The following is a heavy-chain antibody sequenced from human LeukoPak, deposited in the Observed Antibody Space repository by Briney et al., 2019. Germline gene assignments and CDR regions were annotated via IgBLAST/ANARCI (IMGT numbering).Heavy chain of an antibody. Sequence: SETLSLTCSVSGFSINTNYYWGWVRQPPGRGLEWIGTIFHSGDIFDNPSLRSRVTMSVDTSKNQFMLKLTSVTAADTAVYYCARSWGNLYYFDYWGRGALFTVSS. J-gene: IGHJ4*02. CDR2: IFHSGDI. D-gene: IGHD3-16*01. CDR3: ARSWGNLYYFDY. CDR1: GFSINTNYY. V-gene: IGHV4-38-2*01.